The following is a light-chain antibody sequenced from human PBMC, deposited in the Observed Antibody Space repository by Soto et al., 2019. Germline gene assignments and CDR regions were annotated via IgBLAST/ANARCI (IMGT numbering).Light chain of an antibody. Sequence: QPVLTQSPSASASLGASVKLTCTLRSGHRSYAIAWHQQQPEKGPRYLMKLNSDGSHSKGDGIPDRFSGSSSGAERYLTISSLQSEDEADYYCQTWGTGVVFGGGTKLTVL. CDR3: QTWGTGVV. V-gene: IGLV4-69*01. J-gene: IGLJ2*01. CDR2: LNSDGSH. CDR1: SGHRSYA.